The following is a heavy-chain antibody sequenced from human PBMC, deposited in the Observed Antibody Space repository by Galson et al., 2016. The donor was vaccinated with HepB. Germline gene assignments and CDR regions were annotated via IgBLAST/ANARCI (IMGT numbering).Heavy chain of an antibody. V-gene: IGHV2-5*02. CDR3: ARTAVEGSFDH. Sequence: PALVKPTQTLTLTCTCSGFSLTGTGVAVGWIRQPPGKALEWLALIFWDDDPHYSPSLRSRLSITRDTSKSQVLLTMTNMDPADTATYYCARTAVEGSFDHWGQGTLVTVSS. CDR1: GFSLTGTGVA. CDR2: IFWDDDP. D-gene: IGHD3-9*01. J-gene: IGHJ4*02.